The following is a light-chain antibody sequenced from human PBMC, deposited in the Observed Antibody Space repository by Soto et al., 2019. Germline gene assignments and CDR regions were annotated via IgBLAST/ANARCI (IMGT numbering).Light chain of an antibody. CDR3: AAWDDSLSGQV. CDR2: RNN. V-gene: IGLV1-47*01. J-gene: IGLJ2*01. CDR1: SSNIGRNY. Sequence: QSVLTQPPSASGTPGQRVTVSCSGNSSNIGRNYVYWYQQLPVTAPKLLIYRNNQRPSGVPDRFSGSKSGTSASLAISVLRSEDEADYYCAAWDDSLSGQVFGGGTKLTVL.